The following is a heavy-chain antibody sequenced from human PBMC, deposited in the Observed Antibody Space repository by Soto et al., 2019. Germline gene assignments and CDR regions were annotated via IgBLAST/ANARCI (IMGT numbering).Heavy chain of an antibody. J-gene: IGHJ4*02. CDR1: GGSISSFY. CDR3: ARRYGGNFDY. Sequence: SETLSLTCTVSGGSISSFYWSWIRKPPGKGLEWIGYIYYSGSTNYNPSLKSRVTISVDTSKNQFSLKLSSVTAADTAVYYCARRYGGNFDYWGQGTLVTVSS. V-gene: IGHV4-59*01. CDR2: IYYSGST. D-gene: IGHD1-26*01.